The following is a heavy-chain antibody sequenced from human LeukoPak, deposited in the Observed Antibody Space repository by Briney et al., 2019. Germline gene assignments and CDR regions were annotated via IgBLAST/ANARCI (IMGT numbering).Heavy chain of an antibody. CDR3: ATGEYSGSPWYFDY. Sequence: GASVKVSCKVSGYTLTELSMHWVRQAPGKGLEWMGGFDPEDGETIYAQKFQGRVTMTEDTSTDTAYMELSSLRSEDTAVYYCATGEYSGSPWYFDYWGQGTLVTVSS. D-gene: IGHD1-26*01. J-gene: IGHJ4*02. V-gene: IGHV1-24*01. CDR2: FDPEDGET. CDR1: GYTLTELS.